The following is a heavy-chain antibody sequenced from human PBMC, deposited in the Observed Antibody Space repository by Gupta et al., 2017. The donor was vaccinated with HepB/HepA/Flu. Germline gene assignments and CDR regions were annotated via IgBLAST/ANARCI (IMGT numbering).Heavy chain of an antibody. CDR3: AKGLIAVAGPRYEFDAFDI. Sequence: EVQLLESGGGLVQPGGSLRLSCAASGFPFSSSAMSWGRQAPGKGREWVSAISGSGGSTYYADSVKGRCTISRDNSKNTLYLQMNSLRAEDTAVYYCAKGLIAVAGPRYEFDAFDIWGQGTMVTVSS. D-gene: IGHD6-19*01. CDR2: ISGSGGST. CDR1: GFPFSSSA. J-gene: IGHJ3*02. V-gene: IGHV3-23*01.